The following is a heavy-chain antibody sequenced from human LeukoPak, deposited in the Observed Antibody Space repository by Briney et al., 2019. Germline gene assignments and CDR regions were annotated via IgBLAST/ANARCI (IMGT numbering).Heavy chain of an antibody. V-gene: IGHV1-8*03. CDR1: GYTFTSYD. CDR2: MNPNSGNT. D-gene: IGHD6-13*01. J-gene: IGHJ4*02. CDR3: ARGFSWVQLQDY. Sequence: GASVKVSCKASGYTFTSYDINWVRQAAGQGLEWMGWMNPNSGNTGYAQKFQGRVTITRNTSISTAYMELSSLRSEDTAVYYCARGFSWVQLQDYWGQGTLVTVSS.